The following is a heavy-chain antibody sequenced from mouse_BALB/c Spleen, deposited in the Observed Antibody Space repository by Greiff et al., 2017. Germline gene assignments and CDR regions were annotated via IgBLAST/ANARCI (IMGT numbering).Heavy chain of an antibody. D-gene: IGHD1-1*01. J-gene: IGHJ4*01. CDR3: ARGGSSYYAMDY. CDR2: ISSGSSTI. Sequence: EVMLVESGGGLVQPGGSRKLSCAASGFTFSSFGMHWVRQAPEKGLEWVAYISSGSSTIYYADTVKGRFTISRDNPKNTLFLQMTSLRSEDTAMFYCARGGSSYYAMDYWGQGNSVTVSS. CDR1: GFTFSSFG. V-gene: IGHV5-17*02.